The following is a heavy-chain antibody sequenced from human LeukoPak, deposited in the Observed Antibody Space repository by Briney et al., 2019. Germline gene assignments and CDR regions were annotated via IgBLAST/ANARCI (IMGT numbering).Heavy chain of an antibody. CDR3: ARGYYYDTSASSFDY. Sequence: SETLSLTCTVSGDSISSHYWNWIRQPPGKGLEWIGYIFYSGTTYYNPSLESRVTLSLGTSKNQVSLRLSSVTAADTALYYCARGYYYDTSASSFDYWGQGTLVTVSS. J-gene: IGHJ4*02. CDR2: IFYSGTT. CDR1: GDSISSHY. V-gene: IGHV4-59*11. D-gene: IGHD3-22*01.